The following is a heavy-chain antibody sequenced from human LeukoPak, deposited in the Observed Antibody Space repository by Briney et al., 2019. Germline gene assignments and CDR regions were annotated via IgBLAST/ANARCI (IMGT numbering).Heavy chain of an antibody. Sequence: GGSLRLSRSASGFTFSSYVMHWVRQAPGKGLEYVSAINSNGGRTYYVDSVKGRFTISRDNSKNTLYLQMSSLRAEDTAVYHCVKRNSNQFYFDDWGQGTLVTVSS. D-gene: IGHD4-11*01. CDR2: INSNGGRT. CDR3: VKRNSNQFYFDD. J-gene: IGHJ4*02. V-gene: IGHV3-64D*09. CDR1: GFTFSSYV.